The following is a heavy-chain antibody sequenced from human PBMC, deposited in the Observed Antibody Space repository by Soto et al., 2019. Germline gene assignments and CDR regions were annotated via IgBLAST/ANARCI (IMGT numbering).Heavy chain of an antibody. CDR1: GFTFSSYA. D-gene: IGHD6-13*01. CDR2: ISGSGGST. Sequence: EVQLLESGGRLVQPGGSLRLSCAASGFTFSSYAMSWVRQAPGKGLEWVSAISGSGGSTYYADSWKGRFTISRGNSKNTLYLQMNSLRAEDTAVYYCAYSSTPFDYWGQGTLVTVSS. V-gene: IGHV3-23*01. J-gene: IGHJ4*02. CDR3: AYSSTPFDY.